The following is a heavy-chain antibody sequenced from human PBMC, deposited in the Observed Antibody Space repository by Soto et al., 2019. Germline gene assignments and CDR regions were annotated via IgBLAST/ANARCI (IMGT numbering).Heavy chain of an antibody. J-gene: IGHJ3*02. Sequence: GSLRLSCAASGFTFSSYDMSWVRQAPGKGLEWVSAISGSGGSTYYADSVKGRFTISRDNSKNTLYLQMNSLRAEDTAVYYCAKDPPNYDILTGYYPDDAFDIWGQGTMVTVSS. CDR1: GFTFSSYD. V-gene: IGHV3-23*01. D-gene: IGHD3-9*01. CDR3: AKDPPNYDILTGYYPDDAFDI. CDR2: ISGSGGST.